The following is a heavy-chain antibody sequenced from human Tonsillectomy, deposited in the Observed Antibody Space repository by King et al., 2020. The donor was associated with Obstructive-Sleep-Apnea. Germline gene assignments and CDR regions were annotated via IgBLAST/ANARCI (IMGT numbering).Heavy chain of an antibody. Sequence: LQESGSGLVKPSQTLSLTCAVSGGSISSGGYSWSWIRQPPGKGLEWIGYIYHSGSTYYNPSLKSRVTISVDRSKHPFSLKLSSVTAADTAVYYCAREAEYGDYVFDYWGQGTLVTVSS. CDR1: GGSISSGGYS. V-gene: IGHV4-30-2*01. D-gene: IGHD4-17*01. J-gene: IGHJ4*02. CDR2: IYHSGST. CDR3: AREAEYGDYVFDY.